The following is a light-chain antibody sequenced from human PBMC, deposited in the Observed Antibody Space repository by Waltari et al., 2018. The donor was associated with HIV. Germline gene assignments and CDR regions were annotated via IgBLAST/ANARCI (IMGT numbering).Light chain of an antibody. CDR2: EDN. J-gene: IGLJ2*01. CDR1: SGSVARNS. CDR3: QSYDSRNHVV. V-gene: IGLV6-57*01. Sequence: NFMLTQPHSVSESPGKTVTISCTRSSGSVARNSVQWYQQRPGSSPTTVIYEDNQRPSGVPDRFSGSIDSSSNSASLTISGLKTEDEADYYCQSYDSRNHVVFGGGTKLTVL.